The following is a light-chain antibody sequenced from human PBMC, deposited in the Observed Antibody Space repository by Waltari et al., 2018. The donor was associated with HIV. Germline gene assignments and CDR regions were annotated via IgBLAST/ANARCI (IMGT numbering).Light chain of an antibody. Sequence: DIQITQSPSSLSASVGDRVTITCRASQNIKNYLSWYQQKPGKAPKHLIYNVASLQSGVSSRFSGSGSGTDFTLAIDSLQPEDLPTYYCQHHYSPPPTFGQGIKVEIK. J-gene: IGKJ1*01. V-gene: IGKV1-39*01. CDR1: QNIKNY. CDR3: QHHYSPPPT. CDR2: NVA.